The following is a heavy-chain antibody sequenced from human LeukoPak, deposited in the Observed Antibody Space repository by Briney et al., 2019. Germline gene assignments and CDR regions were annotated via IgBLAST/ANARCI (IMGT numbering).Heavy chain of an antibody. CDR1: GYSISSAYY. V-gene: IGHV4-38-2*02. D-gene: IGHD1-1*01. J-gene: IGHJ6*03. CDR3: ARVSWFPGTSYYYMDV. CDR2: IYHSGST. Sequence: KPSETPSLTCTVSGYSISSAYYWGWIRQPPGKGLEWIGIIYHSGSTYYNPSLKSRVTISADTSKNQFSLKLSSVTAADTAVYYCARVSWFPGTSYYYMDVWGKGTTVTVSS.